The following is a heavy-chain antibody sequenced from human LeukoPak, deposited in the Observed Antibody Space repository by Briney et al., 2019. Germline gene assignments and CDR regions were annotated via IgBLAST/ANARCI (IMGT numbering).Heavy chain of an antibody. J-gene: IGHJ4*02. D-gene: IGHD2-15*01. CDR3: ARSYIRYCSGGSCYSGFDY. V-gene: IGHV3-48*01. CDR1: GFTFSSYS. Sequence: GGSLRLSCAASGFTFSSYSMNWVRQAPGKGLEWVSYISSSSSTIYYADSVKGRFTISRDNAKNSLYLQVNSLRAEDTAVYYCARSYIRYCSGGSCYSGFDYWGQGTLVTVSS. CDR2: ISSSSSTI.